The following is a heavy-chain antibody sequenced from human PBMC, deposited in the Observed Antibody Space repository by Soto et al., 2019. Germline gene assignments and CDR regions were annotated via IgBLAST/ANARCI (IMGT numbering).Heavy chain of an antibody. D-gene: IGHD3-22*01. CDR1: GGTFSSYA. CDR3: ARIPYYDSSGYSAASGAFDI. J-gene: IGHJ3*02. V-gene: IGHV1-69*13. CDR2: IIPIFGTA. Sequence: SVKVSCKASGGTFSSYAISWVRQAPGQGLEWMGGIIPIFGTANYAQKFQGRVTITADESTSTAYMELSSLRSEDTAVYYCARIPYYDSSGYSAASGAFDIWGQGTMVTVSS.